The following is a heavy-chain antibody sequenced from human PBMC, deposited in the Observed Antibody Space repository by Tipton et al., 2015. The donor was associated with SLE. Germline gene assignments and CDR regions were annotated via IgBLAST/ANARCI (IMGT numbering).Heavy chain of an antibody. CDR1: GGSISSGGYY. D-gene: IGHD6-6*01. CDR2: IYYSGST. Sequence: TLSLTCTVSGGSISSGGYYWSWIRQHPGKGLEWIGYIYYSGSTNYNPSLKSRVTISVDTSKNQFSLKLSSVTAADTAVYYCAREYSSSYYFDYWGQGTLVTVSS. J-gene: IGHJ4*02. CDR3: AREYSSSYYFDY. V-gene: IGHV4-61*08.